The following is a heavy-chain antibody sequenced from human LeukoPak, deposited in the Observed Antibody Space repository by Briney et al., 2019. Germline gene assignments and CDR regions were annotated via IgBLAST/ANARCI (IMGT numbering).Heavy chain of an antibody. D-gene: IGHD1-26*01. CDR3: AKDNYSGSYYLLDY. Sequence: GRSLRPSCEASGFTFDDYAMHWVRQAPGKGLEWVSGISWNSGSKGYADSVKGRFTISRDNAKNSLYLQMNSLRAEDTALYYCAKDNYSGSYYLLDYWGQGTLVTVSS. CDR2: ISWNSGSK. J-gene: IGHJ4*02. CDR1: GFTFDDYA. V-gene: IGHV3-9*01.